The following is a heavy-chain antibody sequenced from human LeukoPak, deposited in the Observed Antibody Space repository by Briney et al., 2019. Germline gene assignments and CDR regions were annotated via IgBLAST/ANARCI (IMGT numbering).Heavy chain of an antibody. CDR2: LTPNSGDT. CDR3: ARDSTSWSVDY. Sequence: ASVKVSCKASGYTFTSYDINWVRQAPGQALEWMGILTPNSGDTTYAQKFQGRITMTRDTSTSTVYMELSSLRFEDTAVYHCARDSTSWSVDYWGQGTLVTVSS. V-gene: IGHV1-46*01. D-gene: IGHD6-19*01. J-gene: IGHJ4*02. CDR1: GYTFTSYD.